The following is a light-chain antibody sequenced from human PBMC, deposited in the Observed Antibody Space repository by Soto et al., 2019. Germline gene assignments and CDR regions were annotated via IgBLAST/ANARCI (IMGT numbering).Light chain of an antibody. V-gene: IGLV2-11*01. CDR2: DVS. CDR3: CSYAGSYTWV. Sequence: QSALTQPRSVSGSPGQSVTISCTGTSSDVGAYNYVSWYQQHPGKAPKLMIYDVSKRPSGVPDRFSGSKSGNTASLTISGLKAEDEADYYCCSYAGSYTWVFGGGPKFTVL. J-gene: IGLJ3*02. CDR1: SSDVGAYNY.